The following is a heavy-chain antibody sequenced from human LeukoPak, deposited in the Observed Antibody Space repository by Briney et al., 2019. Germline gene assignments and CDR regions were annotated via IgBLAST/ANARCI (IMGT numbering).Heavy chain of an antibody. J-gene: IGHJ5*02. V-gene: IGHV3-7*03. Sequence: GSLRLSCAASGFTFSNYGMSWVRQAPGKGLEWVANIKEDGSEKYYVDSVKGRFTVSRDNVKNSLFLQMNSLRVDDTAVYYCAKSGSSVFWSWGQGTLVTVSS. CDR2: IKEDGSEK. CDR1: GFTFSNYG. D-gene: IGHD3-3*02. CDR3: AKSGSSVFWS.